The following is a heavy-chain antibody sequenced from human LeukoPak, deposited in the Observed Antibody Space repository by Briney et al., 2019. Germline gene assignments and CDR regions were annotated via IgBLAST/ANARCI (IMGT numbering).Heavy chain of an antibody. J-gene: IGHJ4*02. D-gene: IGHD3-22*01. CDR3: ARDPESDESSGYYYPENPFADY. CDR1: GYTFSSYV. CDR2: INAGNGNT. Sequence: ASVKVSCKASGYTFSSYVLHWVRQAPGQRLEWMGWINAGNGNTKYSQKFQGRVTITRDTSASTAYMELSSLRSEDTAVYYCARDPESDESSGYYYPENPFADYWGQGTLVTVSS. V-gene: IGHV1-3*01.